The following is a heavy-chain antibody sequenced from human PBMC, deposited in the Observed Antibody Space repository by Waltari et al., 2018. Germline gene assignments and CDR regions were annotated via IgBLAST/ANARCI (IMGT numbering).Heavy chain of an antibody. CDR3: ARVAGVKSGWRPYYFDY. CDR2: IDHSGST. V-gene: IGHV4-30-2*01. D-gene: IGHD6-19*01. Sequence: QLQLQESGSGLVKPSQTLSLTCAVSGGSISSGGYSWSWIRKPQGKGLEWIGYIDHSGSTYYNPSLKSRVTISVDRSKNQFSLKLSSVTAADTAVYYCARVAGVKSGWRPYYFDYWGQGTLVTVSS. CDR1: GGSISSGGYS. J-gene: IGHJ4*02.